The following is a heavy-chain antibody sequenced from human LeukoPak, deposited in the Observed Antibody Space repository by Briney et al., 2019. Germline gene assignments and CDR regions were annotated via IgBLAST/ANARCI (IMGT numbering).Heavy chain of an antibody. Sequence: PGGSLRLSCAASGFTFSSYGMHWVRQAPGKGLEWVAFIRYDGSNKYYADSVKGRFTISRDNSKNTLYLQMNSLRAEDTAVYYCAKAVDSSGWYGYYYYYMDVWGKGTTVTISS. CDR1: GFTFSSYG. D-gene: IGHD6-19*01. CDR3: AKAVDSSGWYGYYYYYMDV. CDR2: IRYDGSNK. V-gene: IGHV3-30*02. J-gene: IGHJ6*03.